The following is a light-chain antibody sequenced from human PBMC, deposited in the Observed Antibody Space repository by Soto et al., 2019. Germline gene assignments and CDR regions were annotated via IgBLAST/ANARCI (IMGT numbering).Light chain of an antibody. CDR1: QSVSSN. CDR3: QQYKNWRT. CDR2: GAS. Sequence: DIVMTQSPATLSVSPGERATLSCRASQSVSSNLAWYQQKPGQAPRLLIYGASTRATGIPARFSGSGSGTEFTLTISSLQSEDFAVYYCQQYKNWRTFGQGTKLEIK. V-gene: IGKV3-15*01. J-gene: IGKJ2*01.